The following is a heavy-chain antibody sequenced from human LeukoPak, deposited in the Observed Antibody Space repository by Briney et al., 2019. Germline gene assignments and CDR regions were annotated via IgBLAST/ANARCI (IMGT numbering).Heavy chain of an antibody. CDR1: VFTFSRYW. CDR2: IKHDGSEK. J-gene: IGHJ3*02. Sequence: PGGSLRLSCAASVFTFSRYWMSWVRQAPGEGRERVANIKHDGSEKYYVDSMKGRFTISRDNDKKSLSLQVNSLSAEDTALYYCARERYYYDSSGTDAFDIWGQGTMVTVSS. D-gene: IGHD3-22*01. V-gene: IGHV3-7*03. CDR3: ARERYYYDSSGTDAFDI.